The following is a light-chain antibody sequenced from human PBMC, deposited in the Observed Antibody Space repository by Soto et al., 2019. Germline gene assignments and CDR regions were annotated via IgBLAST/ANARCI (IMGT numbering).Light chain of an antibody. J-gene: IGKJ1*01. V-gene: IGKV1-6*01. CDR2: AAS. CDR3: LQDYNYPRT. Sequence: AIQMTQSPSSLSASVGDRVTITCRASQGIRNDLGWYQQKPGKAPQLLIYAASSLPSGVPSRFSGSGSGTDFTLTSSSLQPEDFATYYCLQDYNYPRTFGQGTKVDIK. CDR1: QGIRND.